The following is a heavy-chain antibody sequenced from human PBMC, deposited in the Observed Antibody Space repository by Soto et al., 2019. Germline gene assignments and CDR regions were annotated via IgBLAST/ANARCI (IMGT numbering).Heavy chain of an antibody. J-gene: IGHJ4*02. CDR1: GYTLTELS. D-gene: IGHD3-10*01. V-gene: IGHV1-24*01. CDR3: ATSVLNHYAMVRGAHDE. Sequence: ASVKVSCKVSGYTLTELSMHWVRQAPGKGLEWMGGFDPEDGETFYAQKFQGRVTMTEDTFTDTAYMELNSLKFEDTAVYYCATSVLNHYAMVRGAHDEWGQGTLVTVSS. CDR2: FDPEDGET.